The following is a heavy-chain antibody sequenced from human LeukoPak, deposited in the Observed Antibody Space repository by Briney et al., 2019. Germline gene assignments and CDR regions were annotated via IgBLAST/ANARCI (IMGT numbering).Heavy chain of an antibody. CDR1: GYTFTSYD. V-gene: IGHV1-8*01. CDR3: ARGGYYYYYMDV. J-gene: IGHJ6*03. CDR2: MNPNSGNT. Sequence: ASVKVSCKASGYTFTSYDIHWVRQATGQGLEWMGWMNPNSGNTGYAQKFQGRVTMTRNTSISTAYMELSSLRSEDTAVYYCARGGYYYYYMDVWGKGTTVTVSS.